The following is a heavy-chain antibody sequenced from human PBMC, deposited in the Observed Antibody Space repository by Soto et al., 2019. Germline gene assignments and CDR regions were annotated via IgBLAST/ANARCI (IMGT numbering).Heavy chain of an antibody. Sequence: QVQLVESGGGVVQPGRSLRLSCAASGFTFTNSGMHWVRQAPGKGLEWVAGISYDGSDKYYVDSVKGRFTISRDNSKNTLFLQMNSLRAEDTAVYYCAKDGVQLYLDHDAFDIWGQGTMVTVSS. CDR1: GFTFTNSG. J-gene: IGHJ3*02. D-gene: IGHD5-18*01. CDR3: AKDGVQLYLDHDAFDI. CDR2: ISYDGSDK. V-gene: IGHV3-30*18.